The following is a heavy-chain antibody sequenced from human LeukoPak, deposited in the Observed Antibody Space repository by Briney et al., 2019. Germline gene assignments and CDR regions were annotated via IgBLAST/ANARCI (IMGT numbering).Heavy chain of an antibody. Sequence: SQTLSLTCTVSGGSISSGSYYWSWIRQPAGKGLEWIGRIYTSGSTNYNPSLKSRVTISVDTSKNQFSLKLSSVTAADTAVYYCARDRLPFDYWGQGTLVTVSS. CDR3: ARDRLPFDY. D-gene: IGHD2-15*01. V-gene: IGHV4-61*02. J-gene: IGHJ4*02. CDR1: GGSISSGSYY. CDR2: IYTSGST.